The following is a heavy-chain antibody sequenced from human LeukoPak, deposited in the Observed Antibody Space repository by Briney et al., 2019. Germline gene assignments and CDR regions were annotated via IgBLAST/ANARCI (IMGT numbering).Heavy chain of an antibody. CDR1: GGSITTRSYY. Sequence: SETLSLTCTVSGGSITTRSYYWGWIRQPPGKGLEWIGSMHHSGSTYYNPSLKSRVTTSVDTSKNQFSLKLSSVTAADTAVYYCARDPGAYYDSSGYLNWFDPWGQGALVTVSS. CDR3: ARDPGAYYDSSGYLNWFDP. CDR2: MHHSGST. D-gene: IGHD3-22*01. J-gene: IGHJ5*02. V-gene: IGHV4-39*07.